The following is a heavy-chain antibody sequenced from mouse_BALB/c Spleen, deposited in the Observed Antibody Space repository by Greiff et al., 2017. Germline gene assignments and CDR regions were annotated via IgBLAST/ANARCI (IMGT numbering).Heavy chain of an antibody. J-gene: IGHJ2*01. CDR3: AARGLYDGYYRDY. Sequence: VQLQQSGAELMKPGASVKISCKATGYTFSSYWIEWVKQRPGHGLEWIGEILPGSGSTNYNEKFKGKATFTADTSSNTAYMQLSSLTSEDSAVYYCAARGLYDGYYRDYWGQGTTLTVSS. V-gene: IGHV1-9*01. CDR1: GYTFSSYW. D-gene: IGHD2-3*01. CDR2: ILPGSGST.